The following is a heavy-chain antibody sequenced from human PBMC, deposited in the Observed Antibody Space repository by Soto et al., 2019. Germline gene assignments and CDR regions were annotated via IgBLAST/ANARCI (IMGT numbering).Heavy chain of an antibody. CDR1: GGSISSSSYY. V-gene: IGHV4-39*01. Sequence: QLQLQESGPGLVKPSETLSLTCTVSGGSISSSSYYWGWIRQPPGKGLEWIGSIYYSGSTYYNPALKLRVSISVDTSKNQFSLKLSSVTAADTAVYYCAGRSGYDSSWFDPWGQGTLVTVSS. J-gene: IGHJ5*02. CDR2: IYYSGST. D-gene: IGHD5-12*01. CDR3: AGRSGYDSSWFDP.